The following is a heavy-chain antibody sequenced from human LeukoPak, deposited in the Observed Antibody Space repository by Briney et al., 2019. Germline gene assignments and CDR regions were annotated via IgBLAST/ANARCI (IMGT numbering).Heavy chain of an antibody. Sequence: WVRQAPGKGLEWIGSIYYSGSTYYNPSLKSRVTISVDTSKNQFSLKLSSVTAADTAVYYCARRSNRKGNNWFDPWGQGTLVTVSS. CDR2: IYYSGST. D-gene: IGHD1-14*01. V-gene: IGHV4-39*01. CDR3: ARRSNRKGNNWFDP. J-gene: IGHJ5*02.